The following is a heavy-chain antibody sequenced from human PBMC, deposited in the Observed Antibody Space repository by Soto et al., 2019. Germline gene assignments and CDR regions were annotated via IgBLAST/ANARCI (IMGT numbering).Heavy chain of an antibody. CDR1: GYTFTGYY. Sequence: ASVKVSCKASGYTFTGYYMHWVRQAPGQGLEWMGWINPNSGGTNYAQKFQGRVTMTRDTSISTAYMELSRLRSDDTAVYYCARDYDVLTGPNWFDPWGQGTLVTVSS. J-gene: IGHJ5*02. CDR2: INPNSGGT. CDR3: ARDYDVLTGPNWFDP. D-gene: IGHD3-9*01. V-gene: IGHV1-2*02.